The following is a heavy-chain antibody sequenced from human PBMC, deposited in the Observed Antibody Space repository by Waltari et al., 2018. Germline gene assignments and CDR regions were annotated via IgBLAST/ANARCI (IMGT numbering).Heavy chain of an antibody. J-gene: IGHJ3*02. Sequence: QVQLVESGGGVVQPGRSLRLSCAASGFTFSSYGMHWVRQAPGKGLEWVAVTSYDGSNKYYADSVKGRFTISRDNSKNTLYLQMNSLRAEDTAVYYCASYYGDYRFWAFDIWGQGTMVTVSS. CDR3: ASYYGDYRFWAFDI. V-gene: IGHV3-30*03. CDR2: TSYDGSNK. CDR1: GFTFSSYG. D-gene: IGHD4-17*01.